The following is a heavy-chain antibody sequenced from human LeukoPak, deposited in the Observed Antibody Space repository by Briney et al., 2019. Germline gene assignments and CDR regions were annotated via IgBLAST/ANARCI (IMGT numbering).Heavy chain of an antibody. CDR3: ATVTGYYGNWFDP. CDR1: GYTLTELS. Sequence: WASVKVSCKVSGYTLTELSMHWVRQAPGKGLEWMGGFDPEDGETIYAQKFQGRVTMTEDTSTDTAYMELSSLRSEDTAVYYCATVTGYYGNWFDPWGQGTLVTVSS. J-gene: IGHJ5*02. V-gene: IGHV1-24*01. D-gene: IGHD3-3*01. CDR2: FDPEDGET.